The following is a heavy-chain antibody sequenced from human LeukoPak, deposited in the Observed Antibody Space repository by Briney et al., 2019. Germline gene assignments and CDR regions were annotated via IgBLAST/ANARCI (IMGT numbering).Heavy chain of an antibody. J-gene: IGHJ4*02. CDR2: INHRGST. Sequence: SETLSLTCAVYGGSFSGYYWSWIRQPPGKGLEWIGEINHRGSTNYNPSLKSRVTISVDTSKNQFSLKLSSVTAADTAVYYCARHPPSLPLDYWGQGTLVTVSS. V-gene: IGHV4-34*01. CDR1: GGSFSGYY. CDR3: ARHPPSLPLDY.